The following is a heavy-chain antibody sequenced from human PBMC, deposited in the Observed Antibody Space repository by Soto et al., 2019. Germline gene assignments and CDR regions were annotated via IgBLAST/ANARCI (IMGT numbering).Heavy chain of an antibody. J-gene: IGHJ4*02. CDR1: GFTFSSYT. CDR2: ISSGSSYI. Sequence: LRLSCAASGFTFSSYTMNWVRQAPGKGLEWVSSISSGSSYIYYADSVKGRFTISRDNAKNSLYLQMNSLRAEDTAVYYCAKDLTTVVILDYWGQGTLVTVSS. D-gene: IGHD4-17*01. CDR3: AKDLTTVVILDY. V-gene: IGHV3-21*01.